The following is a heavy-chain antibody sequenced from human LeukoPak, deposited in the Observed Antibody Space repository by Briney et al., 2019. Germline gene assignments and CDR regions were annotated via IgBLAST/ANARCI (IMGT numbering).Heavy chain of an antibody. Sequence: SETPSLTCTVSGGSISSYYWSWIRQPPGKGLEWIGYIYYSGSTNYNPSLKSRVTISVDTSKNQFSLKLSSVTAADTAVYYCARDRFYYDSSAPYGMDVWGQGTTVTVSS. J-gene: IGHJ6*02. CDR3: ARDRFYYDSSAPYGMDV. D-gene: IGHD3-22*01. CDR2: IYYSGST. V-gene: IGHV4-59*01. CDR1: GGSISSYY.